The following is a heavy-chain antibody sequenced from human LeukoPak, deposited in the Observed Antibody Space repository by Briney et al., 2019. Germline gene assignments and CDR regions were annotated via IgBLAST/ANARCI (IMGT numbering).Heavy chain of an antibody. D-gene: IGHD1-1*01. CDR3: ARELNWNDGNDY. Sequence: PGGSLRLSCAASGFTFSSYEMNWVRQAPGKGLEWVSYISSSGSTIYYADSVKGRFTISRDNAKTSLYLQMNSLRAEDTAVYYCARELNWNDGNDYWGQGTLVTVSS. V-gene: IGHV3-48*03. CDR1: GFTFSSYE. J-gene: IGHJ4*02. CDR2: ISSSGSTI.